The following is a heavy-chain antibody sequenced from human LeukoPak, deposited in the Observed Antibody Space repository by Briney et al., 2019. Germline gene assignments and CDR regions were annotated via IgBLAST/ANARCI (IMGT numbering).Heavy chain of an antibody. CDR3: AKGWSSGYYYAVEC. CDR2: IGGSGGST. J-gene: IGHJ4*02. Sequence: PGGSLRLSCAASGFTFSSYAMSWVRQAPAKGLEWVSAIGGSGGSTYYADSVKGRFTISRDNSKNTLYLQMNSLRAEDTAVYYCAKGWSSGYYYAVECWGQGTLVTVSS. CDR1: GFTFSSYA. D-gene: IGHD3-22*01. V-gene: IGHV3-23*01.